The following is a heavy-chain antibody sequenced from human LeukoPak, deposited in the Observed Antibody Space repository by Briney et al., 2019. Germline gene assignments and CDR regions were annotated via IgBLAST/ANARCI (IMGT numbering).Heavy chain of an antibody. J-gene: IGHJ2*01. Sequence: PSETLSLTCAVSVGSISSTNWWSWVRQPPGKGLEWIGEIYHGGNTNYNPSLKSRVTISVDKSNNQFSLKLSSMTAADTAVYYCARVGDLLGYFDLWGRGTLVTVSS. D-gene: IGHD1-26*01. V-gene: IGHV4-4*02. CDR2: IYHGGNT. CDR3: ARVGDLLGYFDL. CDR1: VGSISSTNW.